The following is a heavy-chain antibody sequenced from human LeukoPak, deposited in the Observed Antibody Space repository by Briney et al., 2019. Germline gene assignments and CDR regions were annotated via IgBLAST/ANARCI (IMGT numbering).Heavy chain of an antibody. Sequence: SGGSLRLSCAASGFTFSSYAMHWVRQAPGKGLEWVAVISYDGSNKYYADSVKGRFTISRDNSKNTLYLQMNSLRAEDTAVYYCARVPIRGYSYGTHFDYWGQGTLVTVSS. D-gene: IGHD5-18*01. CDR2: ISYDGSNK. V-gene: IGHV3-30*04. CDR3: ARVPIRGYSYGTHFDY. J-gene: IGHJ4*02. CDR1: GFTFSSYA.